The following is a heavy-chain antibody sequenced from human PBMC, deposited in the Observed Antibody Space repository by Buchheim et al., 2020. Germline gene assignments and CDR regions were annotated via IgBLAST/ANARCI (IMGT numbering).Heavy chain of an antibody. CDR2: INPSGGSP. V-gene: IGHV1-46*01. J-gene: IGHJ4*02. D-gene: IGHD5-24*01. CDR1: GYTFTSFY. CDR3: ARGYGFNFVYDY. Sequence: QVQLVQSGAEVKKPGASVKVSCKASGYTFTSFYMHWVRQAPGQGLEWMGIINPSGGSPRYAQKFQGRGTMTRETATSTEYVELSSLRSEDTAVYYCARGYGFNFVYDYWGQGTL.